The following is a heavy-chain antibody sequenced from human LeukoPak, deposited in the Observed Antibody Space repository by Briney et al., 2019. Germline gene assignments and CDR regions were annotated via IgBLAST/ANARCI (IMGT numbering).Heavy chain of an antibody. J-gene: IGHJ4*02. Sequence: PGGSLRLSCAASGFTFSSYAMSWVRQAPRKGLEWVSAISGSGGSTYYADSVKGRFTISRDNSKNTLYLQMNSLRAEDTAVYYCARRAGAYSHPYDYWGQGTLVTVSS. V-gene: IGHV3-23*01. CDR2: ISGSGGST. CDR3: ARRAGAYSHPYDY. D-gene: IGHD4/OR15-4a*01. CDR1: GFTFSSYA.